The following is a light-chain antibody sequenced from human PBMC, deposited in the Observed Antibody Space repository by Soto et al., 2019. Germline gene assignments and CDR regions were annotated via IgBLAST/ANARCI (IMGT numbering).Light chain of an antibody. CDR2: DVS. Sequence: QSVLTQPASVSGSPGQSITISCTGTSSDVGGYNYVSWYKQHPGKAPKLMIYDVSNRPSGVSNRFSGSKSGNTASLTISGLQAEDEADYDCSSYTSSSTLENVVFGGGTKVTVL. CDR3: SSYTSSSTLENVV. CDR1: SSDVGGYNY. J-gene: IGLJ2*01. V-gene: IGLV2-14*01.